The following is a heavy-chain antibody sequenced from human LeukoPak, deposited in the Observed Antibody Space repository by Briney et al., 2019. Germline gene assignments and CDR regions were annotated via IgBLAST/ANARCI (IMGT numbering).Heavy chain of an antibody. D-gene: IGHD5-24*01. CDR1: GGSISSGDYY. J-gene: IGHJ6*02. V-gene: IGHV4-30-4*01. CDR3: ARVEKRTYPIYYYYYGMDV. CDR2: IYYSGST. Sequence: SQTLSLTCTVSGGSISSGDYYWSWNRQPPGKGLEWIGYIYYSGSTYYNPSLKSRVTISVDTSKNQFSLKLSSVTAADTAVYYCARVEKRTYPIYYYYYGMDVWGQGTTVTVSS.